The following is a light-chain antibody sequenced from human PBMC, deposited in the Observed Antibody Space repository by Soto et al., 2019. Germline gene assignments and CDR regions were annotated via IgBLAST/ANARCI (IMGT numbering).Light chain of an antibody. J-gene: IGKJ4*01. CDR3: QQYGSSPLT. CDR2: GAS. V-gene: IGKV3-15*01. Sequence: IVMTQSPATLPVSPGARATLSCRASQSVSSNLAWYQQKPGQAPRLLIYGASTRATGIPARFSGSGSGTDFTLTISRLEPEDFAVYYCQQYGSSPLTFGGGTKVDIK. CDR1: QSVSSN.